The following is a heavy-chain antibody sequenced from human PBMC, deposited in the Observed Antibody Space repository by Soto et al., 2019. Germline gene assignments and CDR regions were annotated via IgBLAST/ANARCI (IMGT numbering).Heavy chain of an antibody. CDR3: AHAPGIAVTTNWFDP. CDR1: GFSLSTSEVG. Sequence: QITLKESGPTLVKPTQTLTLTCTFSGFSLSTSEVGVGWIRQPPVKALQWLALIYWDDDKRYSPSLKSRLTITKDTSKNQVVLTMTNMDPVDTATYYCAHAPGIAVTTNWFDPWGQGILVTVSS. V-gene: IGHV2-5*02. CDR2: IYWDDDK. J-gene: IGHJ5*02. D-gene: IGHD6-19*01.